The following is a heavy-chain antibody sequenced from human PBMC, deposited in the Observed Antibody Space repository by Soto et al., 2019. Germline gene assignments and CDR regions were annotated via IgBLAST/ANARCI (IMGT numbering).Heavy chain of an antibody. CDR2: IYYTGGT. J-gene: IGHJ4*02. Sequence: QLQLQESGPGLVKPSETLSLTCTVSGGSISTTNYYWGWIRQPPGKGLEWIGNIYYTGGTYYNPSLKSRVTLSVDTSKNQFSLKLSSVTAADTAVYYCAGGTPYGVVVPAPETDWGQGTLVTVSS. V-gene: IGHV4-39*01. D-gene: IGHD2-2*01. CDR1: GGSISTTNYY. CDR3: AGGTPYGVVVPAPETD.